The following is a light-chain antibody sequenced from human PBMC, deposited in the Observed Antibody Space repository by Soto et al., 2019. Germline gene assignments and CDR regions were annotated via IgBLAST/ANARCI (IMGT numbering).Light chain of an antibody. CDR3: AARDDSLNGLV. CDR2: NNN. CDR1: SSNIGSNT. Sequence: QSVLTQPPSASGTPGQRVTISCSGSSSNIGSNTVNWYQQLPGTAPKLLIYNNNQRPSGVPDRFSGSKSGTSASLAISGLQSEDEADYYCAARDDSLNGLVFGTGTKVTVL. V-gene: IGLV1-44*01. J-gene: IGLJ1*01.